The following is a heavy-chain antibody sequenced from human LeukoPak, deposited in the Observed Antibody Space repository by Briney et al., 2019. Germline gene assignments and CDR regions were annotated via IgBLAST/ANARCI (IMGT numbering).Heavy chain of an antibody. CDR3: VGDMNTVTTCYLQF. J-gene: IGHJ1*01. V-gene: IGHV3-21*01. CDR1: GFTFSSYS. D-gene: IGHD1-1*01. CDR2: ISRTSRHK. Sequence: PGGSLTLSCAASGFTFSSYSMNWVRQAPGKGLEWVSSISRTSRHKYYSDSVKGRFTISRDNAENSLFLQMDSLRAEDTAIYYCVGDMNTVTTCYLQFWGQGTLVTVSS.